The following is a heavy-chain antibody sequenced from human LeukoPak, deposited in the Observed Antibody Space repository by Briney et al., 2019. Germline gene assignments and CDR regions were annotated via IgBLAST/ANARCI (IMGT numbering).Heavy chain of an antibody. D-gene: IGHD3-22*01. CDR1: GFTFSSYG. J-gene: IGHJ4*02. CDR2: ISGSGGST. CDR3: AKAHYYHDSSGYFDF. V-gene: IGHV3-23*01. Sequence: GGSLRLSCAASGFTFSSYGMSWVRQAPGKGLEWVSAISGSGGSTYYADSVKGRFTVSRDNSKNTLYLQMNSLRAEDTAVYYCAKAHYYHDSSGYFDFWGQGTLVTVSS.